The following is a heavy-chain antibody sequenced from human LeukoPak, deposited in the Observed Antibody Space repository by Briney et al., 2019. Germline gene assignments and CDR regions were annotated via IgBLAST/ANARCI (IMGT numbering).Heavy chain of an antibody. CDR2: IYASGST. CDR3: ARDRDSWSGYYTLHDAFDI. J-gene: IGHJ3*02. D-gene: IGHD3-3*01. CDR1: GGSISSYY. V-gene: IGHV4-4*07. Sequence: SETLSLTCTVSGGSISSYYWSWIRQPAGKGLEWIGRIYASGSTNYNPSLRSRFTMSVETSKNQYSLKLSSVTAADTAVYYCARDRDSWSGYYTLHDAFDIWGQGTMVTVSS.